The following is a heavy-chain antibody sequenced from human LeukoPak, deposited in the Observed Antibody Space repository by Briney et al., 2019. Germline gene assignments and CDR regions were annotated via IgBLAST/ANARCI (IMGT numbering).Heavy chain of an antibody. D-gene: IGHD1-14*01. CDR3: AKDGQVNQPDRLFTD. CDR2: LSGSGGTT. Sequence: PGESLRLSCAASGFTFSSYAMSWVPQAPGKGLEWVSVLSGSGGTTHYADSVKGRFTISRDNSKNTLYLQMNSLRGEDTAVYYCAKDGQVNQPDRLFTDWGQGTLVIVSS. V-gene: IGHV3-23*01. CDR1: GFTFSSYA. J-gene: IGHJ4*02.